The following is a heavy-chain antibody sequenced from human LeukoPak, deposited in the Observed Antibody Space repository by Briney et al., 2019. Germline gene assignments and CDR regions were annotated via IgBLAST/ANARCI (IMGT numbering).Heavy chain of an antibody. CDR2: INHSGST. V-gene: IGHV4-34*01. Sequence: PSETLSLTCAVYGGSFSGYYWSWIRQPPGKGLEWIGEINHSGSTNYNPSLKSRVTISVDKSKNQFSLKLSSVTAADTAVYYCARVRAVAGHDYAFDIWGQGTMVTVSS. D-gene: IGHD6-19*01. CDR3: ARVRAVAGHDYAFDI. J-gene: IGHJ3*02. CDR1: GGSFSGYY.